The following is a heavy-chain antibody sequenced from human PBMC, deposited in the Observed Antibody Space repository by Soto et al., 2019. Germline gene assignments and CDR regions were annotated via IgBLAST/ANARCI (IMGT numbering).Heavy chain of an antibody. CDR2: ISPSGTT. Sequence: SETLSLTCTVSGGSISSNTYYWGWIRQPPGKGLEWIGEISPSGTTNYSPSLKSRVSISVDTSKNQFSLNLTSLTAADTAVYYCARAPKVSGSAQTRPDFWGQGSLVT. V-gene: IGHV4-39*07. CDR1: GGSISSNTYY. CDR3: ARAPKVSGSAQTRPDF. D-gene: IGHD6-6*01. J-gene: IGHJ4*02.